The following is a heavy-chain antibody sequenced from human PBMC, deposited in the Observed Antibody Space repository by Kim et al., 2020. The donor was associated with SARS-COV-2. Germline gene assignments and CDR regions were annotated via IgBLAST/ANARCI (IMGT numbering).Heavy chain of an antibody. CDR1: GGSFSGYY. CDR2: INHSGST. D-gene: IGHD5-12*01. V-gene: IGHV4-34*01. J-gene: IGHJ3*02. Sequence: SETLSLTCAVYGGSFSGYYWSWIRQPPGKGLEWIGEINHSGSTNYNPSLKSRVTISVDTSKNQFSLKLSSVTAADTAVYYCARGDGRDDGYNFGAFDIWG. CDR3: ARGDGRDDGYNFGAFDI.